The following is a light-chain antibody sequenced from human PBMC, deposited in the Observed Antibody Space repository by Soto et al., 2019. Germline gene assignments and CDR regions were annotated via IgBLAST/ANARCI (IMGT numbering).Light chain of an antibody. CDR1: QSVSNNY. CDR3: QQYGSSGT. J-gene: IGKJ1*01. CDR2: VAS. Sequence: EIVLTQSPGTLSLSPGERATLSCRASQSVSNNYLAWYQQKPGQAPRLLIYVASNRAIGIPDRFSGSGSGTDFTLTISRLEPEDFAVYYCQQYGSSGTFGQGTKVEI. V-gene: IGKV3-20*01.